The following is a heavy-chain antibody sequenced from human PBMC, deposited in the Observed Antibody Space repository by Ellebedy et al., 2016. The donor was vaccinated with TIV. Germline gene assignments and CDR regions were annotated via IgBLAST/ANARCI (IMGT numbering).Heavy chain of an antibody. CDR2: ITNSGSPI. V-gene: IGHV3-11*01. J-gene: IGHJ3*02. CDR3: ARGSALPTTIWNALDI. Sequence: GGSLRLXCAASGFTLSDYYMTWIRQAPGKGLECVSYITNSGSPIYYADSVEGRFTMSRDNAKNSLFLQLDGLGVEDSAIYYCARGSALPTTIWNALDIWGQGTMVTVSS. CDR1: GFTLSDYY. D-gene: IGHD2-2*01.